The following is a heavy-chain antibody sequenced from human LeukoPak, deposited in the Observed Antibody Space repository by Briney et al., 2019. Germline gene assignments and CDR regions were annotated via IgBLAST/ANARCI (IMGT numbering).Heavy chain of an antibody. CDR2: ISNSGTIT. Sequence: GGSLRLSCAVSGFIFSRFAMNWVRQAPGKGLEWVSIISNSGTITSYADSVRGRFTISRDNSKNTVYLQMNSLRAEDTALYYCTTESFHYWGQGTLVAVSS. V-gene: IGHV3-23*01. J-gene: IGHJ4*02. CDR1: GFIFSRFA. CDR3: TTESFHY. D-gene: IGHD3-10*01.